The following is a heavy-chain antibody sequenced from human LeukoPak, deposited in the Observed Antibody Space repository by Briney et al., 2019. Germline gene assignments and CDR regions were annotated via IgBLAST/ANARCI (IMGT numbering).Heavy chain of an antibody. CDR3: ARQSISGSSLSYFDY. J-gene: IGHJ4*02. CDR2: IYDSGST. Sequence: SETLSLTCTVSGVTISSYYCSWIRQPPGKGLEWIGNIYDSGSTNYNPSLKSRVTISVDTSKNQCSLKLSSVTAADTAVYYCARQSISGSSLSYFDYWGQGTLVNVSS. V-gene: IGHV4-59*01. CDR1: GVTISSYY. D-gene: IGHD3-22*01.